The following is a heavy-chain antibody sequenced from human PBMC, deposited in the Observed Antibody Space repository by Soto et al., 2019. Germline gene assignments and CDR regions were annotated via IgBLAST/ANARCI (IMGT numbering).Heavy chain of an antibody. V-gene: IGHV3-74*01. CDR3: ARGDRYGGAEYFQY. Sequence: EVQLVESRGGLVQPGGSLRLSCAASGFTFSSYWMHWVRQAPGKGLVWVSRINSDGSSTSYADSVKGRFTISRDNAKTMLYVQLNNLRAEDTAVYYCARGDRYGGAEYFQYWGQGTLVTVSS. J-gene: IGHJ1*01. D-gene: IGHD4-17*01. CDR1: GFTFSSYW. CDR2: INSDGSST.